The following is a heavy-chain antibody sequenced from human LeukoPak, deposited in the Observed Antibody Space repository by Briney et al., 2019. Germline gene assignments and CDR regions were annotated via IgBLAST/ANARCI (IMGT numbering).Heavy chain of an antibody. Sequence: ASVKVSCKPSSYTFSNYGISWVRQAPGQGLEWMGWISAYNGNTNYAQRLQGGVTMTTDTSTSTAYMELRSLRSDDTAVYYCARETTGDSSGYPPDYYYYYGMDVWGQGTTVTVSS. D-gene: IGHD3-22*01. V-gene: IGHV1-18*01. J-gene: IGHJ6*02. CDR3: ARETTGDSSGYPPDYYYYYGMDV. CDR2: ISAYNGNT. CDR1: SYTFSNYG.